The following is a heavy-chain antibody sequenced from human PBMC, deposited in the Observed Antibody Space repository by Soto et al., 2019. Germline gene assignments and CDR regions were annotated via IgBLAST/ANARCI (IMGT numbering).Heavy chain of an antibody. Sequence: ASVKVSCKASGYTFTSYYMHWVRPAPGQGLEWMGIINPSGGSTSYAQKFQGRVTMTRDTSTSTVYMELSSLRSEDTAVYYCARVSHQVEPQRIVLVPAAKGGVGDNWFDPWGQGTLVTVSS. J-gene: IGHJ5*02. CDR1: GYTFTSYY. V-gene: IGHV1-46*01. D-gene: IGHD2-2*01. CDR2: INPSGGST. CDR3: ARVSHQVEPQRIVLVPAAKGGVGDNWFDP.